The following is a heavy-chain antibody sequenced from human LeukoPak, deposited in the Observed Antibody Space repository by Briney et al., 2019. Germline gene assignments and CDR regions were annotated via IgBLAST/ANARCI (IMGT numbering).Heavy chain of an antibody. V-gene: IGHV4-59*04. J-gene: IGHJ4*02. Sequence: SETLSLTCTVSGVAISGYYWIWIRQSPGRGLEYIGSIFYRESFSYGGTTFCNPSLQSRVTISVDTSKNAFSLRLSSVTAADTAVYYCATLTLTGIHGRGWFDYWGRGMLVTVSS. CDR1: GVAISGYY. CDR2: IFYRESFSYGGTT. D-gene: IGHD3-10*01. CDR3: ATLTLTGIHGRGWFDY.